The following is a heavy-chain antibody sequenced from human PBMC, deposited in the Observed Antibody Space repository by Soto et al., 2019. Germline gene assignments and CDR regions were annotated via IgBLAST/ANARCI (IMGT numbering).Heavy chain of an antibody. CDR1: GFNLSHPW. CDR2: IKSKTDGGTA. J-gene: IGHJ4*02. D-gene: IGHD3-9*01. CDR3: TTGIYYDILTGYHNVAY. V-gene: IGHV3-15*01. Sequence: GSLILACIASGFNLSHPWMTWVRQASGKGLEWVGLIKSKTDGGTADYAAPVKGRATISRDDSKNTVYLQMNSLKTEDTAVYYCTTGIYYDILTGYHNVAYWGQGALVTVYS.